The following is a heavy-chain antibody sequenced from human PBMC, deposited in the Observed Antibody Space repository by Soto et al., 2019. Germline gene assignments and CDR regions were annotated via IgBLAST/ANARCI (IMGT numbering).Heavy chain of an antibody. CDR2: IWYDGSNK. V-gene: IGHV3-33*01. D-gene: IGHD2-15*01. CDR1: GFTFSSYG. J-gene: IGHJ6*02. Sequence: QVQLVESGGGVVQPGRSLRLSCAASGFTFSSYGMHWVRQAPGKGLEWVAVIWYDGSNKYYADSVKGRFTISRDNSKNTLYLQMNSLRAEDTAVYYCARDRPEGYCSGGSCYSPYYYYGMDVWGQGTTVTVSS. CDR3: ARDRPEGYCSGGSCYSPYYYYGMDV.